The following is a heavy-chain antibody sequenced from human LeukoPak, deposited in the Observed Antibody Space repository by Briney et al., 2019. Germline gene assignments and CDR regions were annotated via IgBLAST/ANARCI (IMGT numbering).Heavy chain of an antibody. CDR2: IKQDGSEK. CDR3: ARVEYRWLPRKGNFDY. J-gene: IGHJ4*02. CDR1: GFTFSSYW. V-gene: IGHV3-7*01. Sequence: GGSLRLSCAASGFTFSSYWMSWVRQAPGKGLEWVANIKQDGSEKYYVDSVKGRFTISRDNAKNSLYLQINSLRAEDTAVYYCARVEYRWLPRKGNFDYWGQGTLVTVSS. D-gene: IGHD5-24*01.